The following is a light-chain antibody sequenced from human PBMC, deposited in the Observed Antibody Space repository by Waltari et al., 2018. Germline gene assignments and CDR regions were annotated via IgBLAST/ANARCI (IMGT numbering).Light chain of an antibody. CDR2: DAS. J-gene: IGKJ1*01. CDR1: QGVSRT. CDR3: QKYGTLPAT. V-gene: IGKV3-20*01. Sequence: SCRASQGVSRTLAWYQQKPGQAPRLLIYDASRRATGIPDRFSGSGSGTDFSLTISRLEPEDFAWYFCQKYGTLPATFGQGTKVEIK.